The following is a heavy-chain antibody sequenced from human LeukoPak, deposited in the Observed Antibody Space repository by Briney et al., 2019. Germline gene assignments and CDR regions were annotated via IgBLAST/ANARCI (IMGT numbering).Heavy chain of an antibody. Sequence: GGSLRLSCAASGFIFSDSAMHWVRQASEEGREGGGRIRSKDNSYATAYAESVKGRFTVSRDDSKNTAYLQMNSLKTEDTAVYYCTGHSSSNGDYYFDSWGQGTPVTVSS. J-gene: IGHJ4*02. CDR1: GFIFSDSA. CDR2: IRSKDNSYAT. V-gene: IGHV3-73*01. D-gene: IGHD4-17*01. CDR3: TGHSSSNGDYYFDS.